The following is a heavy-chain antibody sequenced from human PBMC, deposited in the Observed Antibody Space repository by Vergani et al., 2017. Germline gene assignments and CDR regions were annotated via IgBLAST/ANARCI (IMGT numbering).Heavy chain of an antibody. J-gene: IGHJ2*01. Sequence: QVQLQESGPGLVKPSETLSLTCAVSGYSISSGYYWGWIRQPPGKGLEWIGSIYPSGSTYYNPSLKSRVTISVDTSKNQFSLKLSSVTAADTAVYYCARPSSYNWFGEPPSWYFDLWGRGTLVTVSS. CDR1: GYSISSGYY. V-gene: IGHV4-38-2*01. CDR3: ARPSSYNWFGEPPSWYFDL. CDR2: IYPSGST. D-gene: IGHD3-10*01.